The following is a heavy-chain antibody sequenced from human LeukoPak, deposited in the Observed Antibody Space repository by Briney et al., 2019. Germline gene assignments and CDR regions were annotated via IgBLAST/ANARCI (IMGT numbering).Heavy chain of an antibody. CDR1: GGSISSGDYY. CDR3: ARVKYSYAFDI. Sequence: SETLSLTCTVSGGSISSGDYYWSWIRQPPGKGLEWIGYIYYSGSTYYNPSLKSRVTISVDTSKNQFSLKPSTVTAADTAVYYCARVKYSYAFDIWGQGTMVTVSS. V-gene: IGHV4-30-4*08. D-gene: IGHD5-18*01. CDR2: IYYSGST. J-gene: IGHJ3*02.